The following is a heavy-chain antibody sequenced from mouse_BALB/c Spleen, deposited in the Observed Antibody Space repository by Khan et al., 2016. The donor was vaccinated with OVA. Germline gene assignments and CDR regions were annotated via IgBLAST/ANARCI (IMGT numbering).Heavy chain of an antibody. CDR1: GFTFSSYT. D-gene: IGHD2-2*01. J-gene: IGHJ1*01. V-gene: IGHV5-6-4*01. Sequence: EVALVESGGGLVKPGGSLKLSCAASGFTFSSYTMSWVRQTPEKRLEWVATISSGGTYTYYPDSLKGRFTISRDNAKNTLYLLMRSLKSEDTAMYYWTRDGNDAYWYCDVWGAGTTVTVS. CDR2: ISSGGTYT. CDR3: TRDGNDAYWYCDV.